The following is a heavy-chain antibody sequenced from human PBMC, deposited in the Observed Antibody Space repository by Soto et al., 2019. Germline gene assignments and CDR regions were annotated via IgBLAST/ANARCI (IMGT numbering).Heavy chain of an antibody. J-gene: IGHJ4*02. CDR3: ARAYGGYADY. D-gene: IGHD5-12*01. CDR2: IYYSGST. CDR1: GGFISPYY. Sequence: PSETLSLTCTVSGGFISPYYWSWIRQPPGKGLEWIGYIYYSGSTNYNPSLKSRVTISVDTSKNQFSLKLSSVTAADTAVYYCARAYGGYADYWGQGALVTVS. V-gene: IGHV4-59*01.